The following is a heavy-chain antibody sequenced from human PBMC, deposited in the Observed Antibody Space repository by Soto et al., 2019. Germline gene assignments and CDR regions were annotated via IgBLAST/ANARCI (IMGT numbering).Heavy chain of an antibody. J-gene: IGHJ5*02. Sequence: GASVKVSCKTSGYSFIDYFVNWVRQAPGQGLEWMGRINPNTGGTRYAQKFQGWVTMTRDTSISTAYMELNRLKSDDTAVYYRARGYSNHYFDPWGQGTLVTVSS. D-gene: IGHD4-4*01. CDR2: INPNTGGT. CDR1: GYSFIDYF. CDR3: ARGYSNHYFDP. V-gene: IGHV1-2*04.